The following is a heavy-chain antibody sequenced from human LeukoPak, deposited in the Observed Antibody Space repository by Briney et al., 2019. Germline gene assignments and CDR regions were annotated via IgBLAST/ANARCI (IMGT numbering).Heavy chain of an antibody. J-gene: IGHJ4*02. CDR2: IIPIFGTA. CDR1: GGTFSSYA. V-gene: IGHV1-69*06. D-gene: IGHD3-22*01. Sequence: SGKVSCKASGGTFSSYAISWVRQAPGQGLEWMGGIIPIFGTANYAQKFQGRVTITADKSTSTAYMELSSLRSEDTAVYYCARDPESTDSSGYYEGYYFDYWGQGTLVTVSS. CDR3: ARDPESTDSSGYYEGYYFDY.